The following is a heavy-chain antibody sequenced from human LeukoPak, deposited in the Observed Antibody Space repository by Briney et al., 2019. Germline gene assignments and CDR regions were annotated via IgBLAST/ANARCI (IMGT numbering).Heavy chain of an antibody. Sequence: PGGSLRLSCAASGLTVSSNHMAWVRQAPGKGLEWVSVIYTGGITYYADSVQGRFTISRDNAKNSLYLQMNSLRAEDTALYYCAKDPRGYYYYMDVWGKGTTVTVSS. CDR3: AKDPRGYYYYMDV. CDR1: GLTVSSNH. V-gene: IGHV3-53*05. CDR2: IYTGGIT. J-gene: IGHJ6*03.